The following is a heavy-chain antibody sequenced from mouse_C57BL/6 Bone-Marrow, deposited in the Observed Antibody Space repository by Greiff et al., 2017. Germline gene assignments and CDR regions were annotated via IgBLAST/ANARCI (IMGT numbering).Heavy chain of an antibody. J-gene: IGHJ1*03. V-gene: IGHV1-19*01. D-gene: IGHD1-1*01. CDR2: INPYNGGT. Sequence: EVQLVESGPVLVKPGASVKMSCKASGYTFTDYYMNWVKQSHGKSLEWIGVINPYNGGTSYNQKFKGKATLTVDKSSSTAYMELNSLTSEDSAVYYCAREYYYGSFYWYFDVWGTGTTVTVSS. CDR3: AREYYYGSFYWYFDV. CDR1: GYTFTDYY.